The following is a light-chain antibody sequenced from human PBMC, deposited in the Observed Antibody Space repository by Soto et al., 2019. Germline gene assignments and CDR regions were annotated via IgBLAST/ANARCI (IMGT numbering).Light chain of an antibody. CDR2: GAS. CDR3: QQYGSPPQT. Sequence: EIVWTQSPGTLSLSPGERATLSCRASQSVRSSYLAWYQQKPGQAPRLLIYGASSRATGIPDRISGSGSGTDFTLTISRLEPEDFAVYYCQQYGSPPQTFGQGTKVDIK. CDR1: QSVRSSY. V-gene: IGKV3-20*01. J-gene: IGKJ1*01.